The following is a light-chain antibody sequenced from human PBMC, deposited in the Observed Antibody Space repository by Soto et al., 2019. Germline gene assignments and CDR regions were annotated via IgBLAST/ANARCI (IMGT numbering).Light chain of an antibody. J-gene: IGLJ1*01. CDR2: ENN. Sequence: QSALTQPPSVSAAPGQKVTISCSGSSSNIGNNYVSWYQQLPGTAPKLLIYENNKRPSGIPDRFSGSKSGTSATLGITGLQTGDEADYYCGTWDSCLSAYVFGTGTKVTVL. V-gene: IGLV1-51*02. CDR1: SSNIGNNY. CDR3: GTWDSCLSAYV.